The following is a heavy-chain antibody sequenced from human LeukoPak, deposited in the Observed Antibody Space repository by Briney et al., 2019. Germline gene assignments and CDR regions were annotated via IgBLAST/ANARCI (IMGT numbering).Heavy chain of an antibody. J-gene: IGHJ6*03. Sequence: SVKLSFKSSGSTFSIYAISWVRQSPGQGLEWMGGFILIFGTANYAQKYQGRVTITADKATSTAYMELSRLRSEDTAVYYCARLATEYYYYYYMDVWGKGTPVTVSS. CDR3: ARLATEYYYYYYMDV. CDR1: GSTFSIYA. CDR2: FILIFGTA. D-gene: IGHD1-26*01. V-gene: IGHV1-69*06.